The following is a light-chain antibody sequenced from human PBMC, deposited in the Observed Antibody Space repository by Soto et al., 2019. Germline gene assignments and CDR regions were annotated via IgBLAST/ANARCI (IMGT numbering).Light chain of an antibody. CDR2: AAS. V-gene: IGKV1-39*01. Sequence: DIQMTQSPSSLSASVGDRVTITCRASQSISSYSHWYQQKPGKAPKLLIYAASNLQTGVPSRCRASGSGTDFTLTLNSLQPEDFATYYCQQGYSNHWTFDQGTKVDIK. CDR3: QQGYSNHWT. CDR1: QSISSY. J-gene: IGKJ1*01.